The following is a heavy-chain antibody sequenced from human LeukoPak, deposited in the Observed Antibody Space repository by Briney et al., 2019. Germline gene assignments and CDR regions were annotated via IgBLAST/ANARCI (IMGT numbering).Heavy chain of an antibody. CDR1: GYTFTSYG. CDR2: ISGYNGNT. CDR3: ARDLSIVGATYAFDI. V-gene: IGHV1-18*01. Sequence: ASVKVSCKASGYTFTSYGISWVRQAPGQGLEWMGWISGYNGNTNYAQILQGRVTLTTDTSTSTAYMELRSLRSDDTAVYYCARDLSIVGATYAFDIWGQGTMVTVSS. D-gene: IGHD1-26*01. J-gene: IGHJ3*02.